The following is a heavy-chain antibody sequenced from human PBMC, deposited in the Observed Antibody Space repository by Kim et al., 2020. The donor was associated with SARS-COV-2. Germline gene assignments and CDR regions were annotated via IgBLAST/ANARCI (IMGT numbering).Heavy chain of an antibody. Sequence: GGSLRLSCAASEFTFSNFAISWFRQAPGQGLQWVSGISAGGGSTYYSDSVKGRFTISSDNSGNTLYLQLTSLRAEDTGVYYCEKAITVKRTPALTIATDAFDVRGRWTMIAASS. CDR1: EFTFSNFA. CDR3: EKAITVKRTPALTIATDAFDV. V-gene: IGHV3-23*01. J-gene: IGHJ3*01. D-gene: IGHD1-20*01. CDR2: ISAGGGST.